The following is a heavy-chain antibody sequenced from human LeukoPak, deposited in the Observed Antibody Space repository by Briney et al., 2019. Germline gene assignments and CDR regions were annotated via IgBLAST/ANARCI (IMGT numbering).Heavy chain of an antibody. J-gene: IGHJ3*01. CDR3: DRDPNGDYFGAFEF. CDR2: INAGGGET. D-gene: IGHD4-17*01. CDR1: GFTFSTYA. V-gene: IGHV3-23*01. Sequence: PGGSLRLSCAASGFTFSTYAMTWVRQAAEKGLEWVSIINAGGGETYYADSVKGRFTTSRDNSKNTLYLQMNSLRVEDTAVYYCDRDPNGDYFGAFEFWGQETLVTVSA.